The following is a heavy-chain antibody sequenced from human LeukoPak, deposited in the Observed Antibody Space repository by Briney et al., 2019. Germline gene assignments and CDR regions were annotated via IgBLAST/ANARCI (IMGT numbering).Heavy chain of an antibody. CDR1: GGSISSYY. CDR2: VYYSGST. CDR3: ARGVYCGGDCFSFDY. Sequence: SETLSLTCTVSGGSISSYYWSWIRQPPGKGLECIGHVYYSGSTDYNPSLKSRLTISVDSSMNQFSLKLSSVTAADTAVYYCARGVYCGGDCFSFDYWGQGTLVTVSS. V-gene: IGHV4-59*08. D-gene: IGHD2-21*02. J-gene: IGHJ4*02.